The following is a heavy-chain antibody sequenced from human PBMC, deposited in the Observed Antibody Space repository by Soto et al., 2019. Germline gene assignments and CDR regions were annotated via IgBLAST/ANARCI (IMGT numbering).Heavy chain of an antibody. D-gene: IGHD3-10*01. Sequence: GSLRLSGAASVFTFSNYGMSWVRQAPGEGLEWVSTFGSIGNTYYADSVKGRFTISRDNSRNTLYLQMSSLRAEDTAIYYCAKRGEKTGRNFDCWGQGTLVTVSS. J-gene: IGHJ4*02. CDR2: FGSIGNT. CDR1: VFTFSNYG. CDR3: AKRGEKTGRNFDC. V-gene: IGHV3-23*01.